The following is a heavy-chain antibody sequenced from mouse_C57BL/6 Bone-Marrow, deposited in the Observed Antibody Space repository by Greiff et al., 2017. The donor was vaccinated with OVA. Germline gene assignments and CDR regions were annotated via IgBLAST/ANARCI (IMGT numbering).Heavy chain of an antibody. D-gene: IGHD1-1*01. J-gene: IGHJ3*01. CDR2: ISNGGGST. V-gene: IGHV5-12*01. CDR1: GFTFSDYY. Sequence: EVKVVESGGGLVQPGGSLKLSCAASGFTFSDYYMYWVRQTPEKRLEWVAYISNGGGSTYYPDTVKGRFTISRDNAKNTLYLQMSRLKSEDTAMYYCARRPYYYGSSPWFAYWGQGTLVTVSA. CDR3: ARRPYYYGSSPWFAY.